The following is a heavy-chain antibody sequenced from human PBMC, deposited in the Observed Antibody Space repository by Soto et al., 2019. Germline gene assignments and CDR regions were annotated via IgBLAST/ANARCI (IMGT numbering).Heavy chain of an antibody. J-gene: IGHJ3*02. Sequence: EVQLLESGGGLVQPGGSLRLSCAASGFTFSSYAMSWVRQAPGKGLEWVSAISGSGGSTYYADSVKGRFTISSDNSKNTLYRQMNSLRAEDTAVYYCAKPDGYSSSWYNGRDAFDIWGQGTMVTVSS. V-gene: IGHV3-23*01. CDR3: AKPDGYSSSWYNGRDAFDI. CDR1: GFTFSSYA. D-gene: IGHD6-13*01. CDR2: ISGSGGST.